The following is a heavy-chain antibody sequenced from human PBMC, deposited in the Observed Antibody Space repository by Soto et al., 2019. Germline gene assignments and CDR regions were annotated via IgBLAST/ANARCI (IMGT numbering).Heavy chain of an antibody. Sequence: QVQLVESGGGVVQPGRSLRLSCAASGFSFTTYGMHWVRQAPGEGLEWVAVIWYDGSNKYYADSVKGRFTISRDTSKNPVYLQMNRLRAEDTAVYYCAKDRGGGAVVPDYWGQGTLVTVSS. D-gene: IGHD2-21*01. CDR2: IWYDGSNK. CDR1: GFSFTTYG. V-gene: IGHV3-33*06. J-gene: IGHJ4*02. CDR3: AKDRGGGAVVPDY.